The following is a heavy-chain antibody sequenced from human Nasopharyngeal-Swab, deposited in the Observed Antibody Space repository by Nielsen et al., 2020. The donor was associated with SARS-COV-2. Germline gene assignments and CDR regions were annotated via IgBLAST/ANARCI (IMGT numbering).Heavy chain of an antibody. J-gene: IGHJ4*02. CDR3: ARLGQWPSLIDY. D-gene: IGHD6-19*01. V-gene: IGHV4-59*05. CDR2: IYYSGST. Sequence: SETLSLTCTVSGGSISSYYWSWIRQPPGKGLEWIGSIYYSGSTYYNPSLKSRVTISVDTSKNQFSLKLSSVTAADTAVYYCARLGQWPSLIDYWGQGTLVTVSS. CDR1: GGSISSYY.